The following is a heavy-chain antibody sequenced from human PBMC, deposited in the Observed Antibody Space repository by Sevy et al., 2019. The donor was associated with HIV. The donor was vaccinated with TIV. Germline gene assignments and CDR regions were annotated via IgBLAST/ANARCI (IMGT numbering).Heavy chain of an antibody. V-gene: IGHV3-23*01. J-gene: IGHJ4*02. CDR3: AKAVLGRGSGVFGFDY. CDR1: GFTFSSYA. D-gene: IGHD3-10*01. Sequence: GGSLRLSCAASGFTFSSYAMSWVRQAPGKGLEWVSAISGSGGSTYYADSVKGRFTISRDNSKNTLYLQMNSLRAEDTAVYSGAKAVLGRGSGVFGFDYWGQGTLVTVSS. CDR2: ISGSGGST.